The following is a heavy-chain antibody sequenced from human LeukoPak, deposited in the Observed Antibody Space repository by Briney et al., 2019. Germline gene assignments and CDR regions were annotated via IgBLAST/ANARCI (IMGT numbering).Heavy chain of an antibody. Sequence: PGGSLRLSCAASGFTFSSYWMHWVRQAPGKGLVWVSRINSDGSSTSYADSVKGRSTISRDNAKNTLYLQMNSLRAEDTAVYYCARDFAVVTPDPAMGYWGQGTLVTVSS. CDR3: ARDFAVVTPDPAMGY. CDR1: GFTFSSYW. D-gene: IGHD4-23*01. J-gene: IGHJ4*02. V-gene: IGHV3-74*01. CDR2: INSDGSST.